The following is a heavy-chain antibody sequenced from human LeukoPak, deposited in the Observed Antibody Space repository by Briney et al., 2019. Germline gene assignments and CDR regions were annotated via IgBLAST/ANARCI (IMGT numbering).Heavy chain of an antibody. V-gene: IGHV3-30*03. CDR1: GFTFSDYY. CDR2: ISYDGRNE. CDR3: VREKYCTPTDCLHGRFYFNC. D-gene: IGHD2-8*01. Sequence: PGGSLRLSCAASGFTFSDYYMSWIRQAPGKGLEWMAVISYDGRNENHAESVKGRFTISRDNSKNTLYLQMNTLRTEDTALYYCVREKYCTPTDCLHGRFYFNCWGQGTLVTVSS. J-gene: IGHJ4*02.